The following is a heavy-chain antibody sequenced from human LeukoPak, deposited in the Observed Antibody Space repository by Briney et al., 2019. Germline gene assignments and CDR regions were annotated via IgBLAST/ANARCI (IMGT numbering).Heavy chain of an antibody. CDR2: MYYSGNT. J-gene: IGHJ3*02. CDR1: GGSISSSSYY. Sequence: SETLSLTCTVSGGSISSSSYYWGWIRQPPGKGLEWIGSMYYSGNTYYNPSLKSRVTISIDTSKNQFSLKLSSVTAADTAVYYCARYRAFDIWGQGTMVTVFS. CDR3: ARYRAFDI. V-gene: IGHV4-39*07.